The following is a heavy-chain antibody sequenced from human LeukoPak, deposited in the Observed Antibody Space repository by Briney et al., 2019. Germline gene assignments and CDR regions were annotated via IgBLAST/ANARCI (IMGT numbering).Heavy chain of an antibody. Sequence: PSETLSLTCTASGGSISSYYWSWIRQPPGKGLEWIGYIYYSGSTNYNPSLKSRVTISVDTSKNQFSLKLTSVTAADTAMYYCARLEQQRVNTMDVWGQGTTVTVSS. J-gene: IGHJ6*02. D-gene: IGHD6-13*01. V-gene: IGHV4-59*01. CDR2: IYYSGST. CDR1: GGSISSYY. CDR3: ARLEQQRVNTMDV.